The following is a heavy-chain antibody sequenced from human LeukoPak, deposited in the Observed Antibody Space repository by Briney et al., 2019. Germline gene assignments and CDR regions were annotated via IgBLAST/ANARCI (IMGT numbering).Heavy chain of an antibody. Sequence: SVKVSCKAAGGTFSSYAISWVRQAPGQGLEWMGGIIPIFGTANYAQKFQGRVTITADESTSTAYMELSSLRSEDKAVYYCARDRRDFWSGYYRSYYFDYWGQGTLVTVSS. V-gene: IGHV1-69*13. D-gene: IGHD3-3*01. CDR2: IIPIFGTA. CDR3: ARDRRDFWSGYYRSYYFDY. CDR1: GGTFSSYA. J-gene: IGHJ4*02.